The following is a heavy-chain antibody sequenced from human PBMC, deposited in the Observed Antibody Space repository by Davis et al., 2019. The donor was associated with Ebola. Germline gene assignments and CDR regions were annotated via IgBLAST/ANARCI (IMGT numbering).Heavy chain of an antibody. D-gene: IGHD3-16*02. CDR3: AKAASIMITFGGVIDSYYYYYGMDV. CDR1: GYTFTSYG. V-gene: IGHV1-18*01. Sequence: ASVKVSCKASGYTFTSYGISWVRQAPGQGLEWMGWISAYNGNTNYAQKLQGRVTMTRDTSTSTVYMELSSLRSEDTAVYYCAKAASIMITFGGVIDSYYYYYGMDVWGQGTTVTVSS. CDR2: ISAYNGNT. J-gene: IGHJ6*02.